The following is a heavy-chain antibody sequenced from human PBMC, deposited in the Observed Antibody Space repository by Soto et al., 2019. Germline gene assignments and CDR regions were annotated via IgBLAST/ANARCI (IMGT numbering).Heavy chain of an antibody. Sequence: SETLSLTCTVSGGSISSYYWSWIRQPPGKGLEWIGYIYYSGSTNYNPSLKSRVTISVDTSKNQFSLKLSSVTAADTAVYYCASFRLNSGSYYLDYWGQGTLVTVS. CDR3: ASFRLNSGSYYLDY. J-gene: IGHJ4*02. D-gene: IGHD1-26*01. V-gene: IGHV4-59*08. CDR2: IYYSGST. CDR1: GGSISSYY.